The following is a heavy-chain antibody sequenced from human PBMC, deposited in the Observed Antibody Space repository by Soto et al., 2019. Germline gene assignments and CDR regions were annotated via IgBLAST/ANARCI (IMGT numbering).Heavy chain of an antibody. D-gene: IGHD2-21*02. CDR3: ARHLPYCGGDCYSLDY. Sequence: SETLSLTCTVSGGSISSFYWSWIRQPPGKGLEWIGYIYYSASTNYSPSLKSRVTISVDTSKNQFSLNLSSVTAADTAVYYCARHLPYCGGDCYSLDYWGQGTLVTVSS. CDR1: GGSISSFY. J-gene: IGHJ4*02. CDR2: IYYSAST. V-gene: IGHV4-59*08.